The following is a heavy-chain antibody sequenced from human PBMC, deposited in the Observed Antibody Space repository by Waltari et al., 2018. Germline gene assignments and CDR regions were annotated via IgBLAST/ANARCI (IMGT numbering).Heavy chain of an antibody. CDR3: ARGGGMITFGGVIAGDAFDI. CDR1: GGSISSGGYS. CDR2: IYHSGST. J-gene: IGHJ3*02. Sequence: QLPLQESGSGLVKPSQTLSLTCAVSGGSISSGGYSWRWIRQSPGKGLEWIGYIYHSGSTSYTPSLKSRVTISVDRSKNQFSLKLSSVTAADTAVYYCARGGGMITFGGVIAGDAFDIWGQGTMVTVSS. V-gene: IGHV4-30-2*06. D-gene: IGHD3-16*02.